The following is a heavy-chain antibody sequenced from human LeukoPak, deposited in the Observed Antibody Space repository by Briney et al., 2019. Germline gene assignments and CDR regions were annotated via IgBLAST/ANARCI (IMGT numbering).Heavy chain of an antibody. J-gene: IGHJ4*02. CDR3: AKLVTSQLVSVAKS. V-gene: IGHV3-23*01. Sequence: GGSLRLSCAASGFTFRSYAMNWVRQAPGKGLEWVSGTSGSGGSTFYADPVKGRFTISRDNSKNTLYLQMNSLRAEDTAVYYCAKLVTSQLVSVAKSWGQGTLVTVSS. D-gene: IGHD6-13*01. CDR2: TSGSGGST. CDR1: GFTFRSYA.